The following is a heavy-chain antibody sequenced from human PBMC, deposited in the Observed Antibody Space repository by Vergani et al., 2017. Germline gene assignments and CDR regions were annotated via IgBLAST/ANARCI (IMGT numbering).Heavy chain of an antibody. CDR2: TYYSGGT. CDR3: ASPLLRYFDYGMDV. V-gene: IGHV4-39*01. J-gene: IGHJ6*02. D-gene: IGHD3-9*01. CDR1: GGSISSSSYY. Sequence: QLQLQESGPGLVKPSETLSLTCTVSGGSISSSSYYWVWIRQPPGKGLEWIGSTYYSGGTYYNPSLKSRVTISVDTAKNQFSLKLSSVTAADTAVYYCASPLLRYFDYGMDVWGQGTTVTVS.